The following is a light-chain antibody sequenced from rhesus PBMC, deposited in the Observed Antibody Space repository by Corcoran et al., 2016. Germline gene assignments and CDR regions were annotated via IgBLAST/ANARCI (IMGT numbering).Light chain of an antibody. CDR2: GES. V-gene: IGKV3-53*02. CDR3: QKYSSSPLT. J-gene: IGKJ4*01. CDR1: QSVSSY. Sequence: QVILTQSPATLSLSPGERATLSCRASQSVSSYLTCYQQKPGQAPKHLIYGESIRATGIPDRFSGSGAGTEFTLTISSLEPEDFAVYYCQKYSSSPLTFGGGTKVELK.